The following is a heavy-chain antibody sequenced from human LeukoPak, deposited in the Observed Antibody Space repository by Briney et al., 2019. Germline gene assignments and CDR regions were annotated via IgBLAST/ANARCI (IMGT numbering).Heavy chain of an antibody. Sequence: GSLRLSCAASGFTFSIYSMHWVRQAPGKGLEWIGSIYYSGSTYYNPSLKSRVTISVDTSKNQFSLKLSSVTAADTAVYYCASSGWYVAPLDYWGQGTLVTVSS. CDR1: GFTFSIYS. J-gene: IGHJ4*02. D-gene: IGHD6-19*01. V-gene: IGHV4-38-2*01. CDR2: IYYSGST. CDR3: ASSGWYVAPLDY.